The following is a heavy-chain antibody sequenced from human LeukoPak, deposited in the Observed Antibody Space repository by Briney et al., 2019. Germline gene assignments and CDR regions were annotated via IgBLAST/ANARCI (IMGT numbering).Heavy chain of an antibody. D-gene: IGHD3-10*01. CDR3: ARYYGSGSYYKAYYFDY. CDR2: IRYDGSNK. CDR1: GFTFSSYG. Sequence: GGSLRLSCAASGFTFSSYGMHWVRQAPGKGLEWVAFIRYDGSNKYYADSVKGRFTISRDNSKNTLYLQMNSLRAEDTAVYYCARYYGSGSYYKAYYFDYWGQGTLVTVSS. J-gene: IGHJ4*02. V-gene: IGHV3-30*02.